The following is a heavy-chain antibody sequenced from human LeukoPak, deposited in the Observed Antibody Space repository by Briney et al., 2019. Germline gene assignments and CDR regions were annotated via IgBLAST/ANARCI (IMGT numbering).Heavy chain of an antibody. J-gene: IGHJ4*02. Sequence: SETLSLTCAVSGYSISSGYYCGWIRQPPGKGLEWIGSIYHSGSTYYNPSLKSRVTISVDTSKNQFSLKLSSVTAADTAVYYCARRVSSSSSGFDYWGQGTLVTVSS. CDR1: GYSISSGYY. D-gene: IGHD6-6*01. CDR2: IYHSGST. V-gene: IGHV4-38-2*01. CDR3: ARRVSSSSSGFDY.